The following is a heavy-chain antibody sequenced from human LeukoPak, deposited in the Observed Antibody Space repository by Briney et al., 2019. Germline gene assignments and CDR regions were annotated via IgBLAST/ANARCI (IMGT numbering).Heavy chain of an antibody. CDR1: GGSISSYY. J-gene: IGHJ4*02. CDR3: ARGEVSWFFDY. CDR2: IYYSGST. Sequence: PSETLSLTCTVSGGSISSYYWSWIRQPPGKGLEWIGYIYYSGSTNYNPSLKSRVTISVDTSKNQFSLKLSSVTAADTAVYHCARGEVSWFFDYWGQGTLVTVSS. V-gene: IGHV4-59*01. D-gene: IGHD6-13*01.